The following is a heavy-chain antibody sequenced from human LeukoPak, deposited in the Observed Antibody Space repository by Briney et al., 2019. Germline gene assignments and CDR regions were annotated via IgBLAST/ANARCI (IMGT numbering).Heavy chain of an antibody. CDR2: IYYSGST. V-gene: IGHV4-59*12. CDR1: GGSISSYY. J-gene: IGHJ6*02. CDR3: ARDSVWGSYRYYGMDV. D-gene: IGHD3-16*02. Sequence: SETLSLTCTVSGGSISSYYWSWIRQPPGKGLEWIGYIYYSGSTNYNPSLKSRVTISVDTSKNQFSLKLSSVTAADTAVYYCARDSVWGSYRYYGMDVWGQGTTVTVSS.